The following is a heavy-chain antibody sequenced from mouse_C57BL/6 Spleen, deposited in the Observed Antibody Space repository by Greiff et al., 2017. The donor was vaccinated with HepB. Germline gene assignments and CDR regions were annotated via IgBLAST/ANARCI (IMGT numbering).Heavy chain of an antibody. CDR2: IWSDGST. D-gene: IGHD2-14*01. CDR1: GFSLTSYG. J-gene: IGHJ4*01. V-gene: IGHV2-6*02. Sequence: VQRVESGPGLVAPSQSLSITCTVSGFSLTSYGVHWVRQPPGKGLEWLVVIWSDGSTTYNSALKSRLSISKDNSKSQVFLKMNSLQTDDAAMYYCARNVYDVGGYAMDYGGQGTSVTVSS. CDR3: ARNVYDVGGYAMDY.